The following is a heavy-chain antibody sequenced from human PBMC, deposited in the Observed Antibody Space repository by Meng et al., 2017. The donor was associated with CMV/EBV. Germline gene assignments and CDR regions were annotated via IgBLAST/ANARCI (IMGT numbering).Heavy chain of an antibody. D-gene: IGHD3-16*02. Sequence: SLKISCAASGFTFDDYAMHWVRQAPGKGLEWVSGISWNSGSIGYADSVKGRFTISRDSAKNSLYLQMNSLRAEDTALYYCAKGTGLSGDYYYGMDVWGQGTTVTVS. CDR1: GFTFDDYA. V-gene: IGHV3-9*01. J-gene: IGHJ6*02. CDR2: ISWNSGSI. CDR3: AKGTGLSGDYYYGMDV.